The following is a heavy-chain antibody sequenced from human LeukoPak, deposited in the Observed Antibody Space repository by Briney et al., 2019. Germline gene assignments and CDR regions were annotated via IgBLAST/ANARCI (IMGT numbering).Heavy chain of an antibody. D-gene: IGHD6-13*01. CDR2: MNPNSDNT. V-gene: IGHV1-8*01. CDR3: AREPLSSYSSPGAFDI. J-gene: IGHJ3*02. CDR1: GYTFTSYD. Sequence: GASVKVSCKASGYTFTSYDINWVRQATGQGLEWMGWMNPNSDNTGYAQKFQGRVTMTTDTSTSTAYMELRSLRSDDTAVYYCAREPLSSYSSPGAFDIWGQGTMVTVSS.